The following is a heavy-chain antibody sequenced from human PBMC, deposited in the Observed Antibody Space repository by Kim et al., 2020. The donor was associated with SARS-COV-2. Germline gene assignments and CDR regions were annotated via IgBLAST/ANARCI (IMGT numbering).Heavy chain of an antibody. CDR1: GGSISSGGYY. D-gene: IGHD2-15*01. V-gene: IGHV4-31*03. CDR3: ARDLVVVAANYYYGMDV. CDR2: IYYSGST. J-gene: IGHJ6*02. Sequence: SETLSLTCTVSGGSISSGGYYWSWIRQHPGKGLEWIGYIYYSGSTYYNPSLKSRVTISVDTSKNQFSLKLSSVTAADTAVYYCARDLVVVAANYYYGMDVWGQRTTVTVPS.